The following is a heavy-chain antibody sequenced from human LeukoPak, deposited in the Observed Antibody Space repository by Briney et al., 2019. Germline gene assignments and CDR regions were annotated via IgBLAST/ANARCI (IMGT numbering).Heavy chain of an antibody. Sequence: ASVKVSCKASGYTFTSYDINWVRQATGQGLEWMGWMNPNSGNTGYAQKFQGRVIMTRNTSISTAYMELSSLRSEDTAVYYCARVRTYSSGWDAFDIWGQGTMVTVSS. J-gene: IGHJ3*02. CDR2: MNPNSGNT. V-gene: IGHV1-8*01. CDR3: ARVRTYSSGWDAFDI. D-gene: IGHD6-19*01. CDR1: GYTFTSYD.